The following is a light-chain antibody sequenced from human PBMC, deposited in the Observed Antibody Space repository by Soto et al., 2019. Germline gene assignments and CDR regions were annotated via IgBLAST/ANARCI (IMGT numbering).Light chain of an antibody. J-gene: IGKJ1*01. CDR3: QQYSSSRT. CDR1: QSVSSNY. CDR2: DAS. V-gene: IGKV3-20*01. Sequence: EIVLTQSPGTLSLSPGERATLSCRASQSVSSNYLAWYQQKPGQAPRLLMYDASSRATGIPGRFSGSGSGTDFTLTISRLEPEDFAVYYCQQYSSSRTFGQGTKVEIK.